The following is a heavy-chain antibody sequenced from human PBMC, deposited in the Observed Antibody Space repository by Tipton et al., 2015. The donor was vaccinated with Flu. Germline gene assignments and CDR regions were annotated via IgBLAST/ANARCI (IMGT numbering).Heavy chain of an antibody. J-gene: IGHJ4*02. Sequence: TLSLTCTVSGGSISSGSYYWSWIRQPAGKGLEWIGRIYTSGSTNYNPSPKSRVTISVDTSKNQFSLKLSSVTAADTAMYYCARAGWLLPFDYWGQGTLVTVSS. D-gene: IGHD3-22*01. CDR3: ARAGWLLPFDY. CDR2: IYTSGST. CDR1: GGSISSGSYY. V-gene: IGHV4-61*02.